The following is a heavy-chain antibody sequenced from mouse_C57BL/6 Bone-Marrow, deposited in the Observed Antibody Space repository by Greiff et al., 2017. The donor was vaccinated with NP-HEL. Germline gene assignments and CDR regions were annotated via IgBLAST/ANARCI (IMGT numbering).Heavy chain of an antibody. Sequence: QVQLQQPGAELVKPGASVKLSCKASGYTFTSYWMHWVKQRPGQGLEWIGMIHPNSGSTNYNEKFKSKATWTVDKSSSTAYMQLSSLTSEDSAVYYCANTVVGKNFDYWGQGTTLTVSS. CDR1: GYTFTSYW. V-gene: IGHV1-64*01. CDR2: IHPNSGST. CDR3: ANTVVGKNFDY. J-gene: IGHJ2*01. D-gene: IGHD1-1*01.